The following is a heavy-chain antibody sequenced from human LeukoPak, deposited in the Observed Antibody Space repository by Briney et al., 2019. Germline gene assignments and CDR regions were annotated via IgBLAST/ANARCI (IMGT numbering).Heavy chain of an antibody. CDR1: GGTFSSYA. Sequence: SVKVSCKASGGTFSSYAISWVRQAPGQGLEWMGGIIPIFGTANYAQKFQGRVTITADESTSTAYMELSSLRSEDTAVYYCARGRTPPSRSPHGRHSSSWYGRGFDYWGQGTLVTVSS. J-gene: IGHJ4*02. V-gene: IGHV1-69*01. D-gene: IGHD6-13*01. CDR2: IIPIFGTA. CDR3: ARGRTPPSRSPHGRHSSSWYGRGFDY.